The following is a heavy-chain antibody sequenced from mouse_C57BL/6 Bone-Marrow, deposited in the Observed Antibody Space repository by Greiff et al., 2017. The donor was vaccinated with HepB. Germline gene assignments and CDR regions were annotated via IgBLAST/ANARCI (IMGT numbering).Heavy chain of an antibody. CDR2: IFPGSGST. D-gene: IGHD2-3*01. Sequence: QVTLKESGPELVKPGASVKISCKASGYTFTDYYINWVKQRPGQGLEWIGWIFPGSGSTYYNEKFKGKATLTVDKSSSTAYMLLSSLTSEDSAVYFCARVWLLPYWYFDVWGTGTTVTVSS. J-gene: IGHJ1*03. CDR1: GYTFTDYY. CDR3: ARVWLLPYWYFDV. V-gene: IGHV1-75*01.